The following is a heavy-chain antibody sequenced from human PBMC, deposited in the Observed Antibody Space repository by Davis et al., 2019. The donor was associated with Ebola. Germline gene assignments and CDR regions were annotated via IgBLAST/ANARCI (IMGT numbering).Heavy chain of an antibody. CDR2: INPNSGGT. V-gene: IGHV1-2*04. CDR3: ARGRIAAAGTVSIYYYGMDV. Sequence: ASVKVSCKASGYTFTGYYMHWVRQGPGQGLEWMGWINPNSGGTNYAQKFQGWVTMTRDTSISTAYMELSRLRSDDTAVYYCARGRIAAAGTVSIYYYGMDVWGQGTTVTVSS. D-gene: IGHD6-13*01. J-gene: IGHJ6*02. CDR1: GYTFTGYY.